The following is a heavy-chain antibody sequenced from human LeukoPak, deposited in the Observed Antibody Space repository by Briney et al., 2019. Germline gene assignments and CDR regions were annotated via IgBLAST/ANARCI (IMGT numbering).Heavy chain of an antibody. J-gene: IGHJ5*02. D-gene: IGHD5-12*01. CDR3: ARDRDIVATYNWFDP. CDR1: GFIVSSNY. V-gene: IGHV3-53*01. Sequence: GGSLRLSCAASGFIVSSNYMSWVRQAPGKGLEWVSGIYSGGSTYYADSVKGRFTISRDNSKNTLYLQMNSLRAEDTAVYYCARDRDIVATYNWFDPWGQGTLVTVSS. CDR2: IYSGGST.